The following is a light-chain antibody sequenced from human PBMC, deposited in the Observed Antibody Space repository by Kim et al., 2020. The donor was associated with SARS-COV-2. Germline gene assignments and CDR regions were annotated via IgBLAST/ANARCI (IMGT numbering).Light chain of an antibody. J-gene: IGKJ1*01. CDR1: QSVSCSY. V-gene: IGKV3-20*01. CDR3: QQYSSSPVT. Sequence: EIVLTQSPGTLSLSPGERATLPCRASQSVSCSYLAWYQQKPGQAPRLLIYGASSRATGIPDRFSGSGSGTDFTLTISRLEPEDFAVYYCQQYSSSPVTFGQGTKVDIK. CDR2: GAS.